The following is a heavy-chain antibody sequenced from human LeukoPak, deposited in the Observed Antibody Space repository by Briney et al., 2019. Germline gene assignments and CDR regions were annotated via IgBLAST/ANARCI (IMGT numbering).Heavy chain of an antibody. CDR3: ARVFDDRSGTYAFDI. J-gene: IGHJ3*02. CDR1: GGSISSYY. Sequence: SETLSLTCTVSGGSISSYYWSWIRQPPGKGLEWIGYIYYSGSTNYNPSLKSRVTISVDTSKNQFSLKLSSVTAADTAVYYCARVFDDRSGTYAFDIWGQGTMVTVSS. V-gene: IGHV4-59*01. D-gene: IGHD3-22*01. CDR2: IYYSGST.